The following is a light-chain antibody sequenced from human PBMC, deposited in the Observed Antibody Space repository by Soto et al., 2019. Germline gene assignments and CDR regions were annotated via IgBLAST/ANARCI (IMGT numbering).Light chain of an antibody. CDR2: GAS. V-gene: IGKV3-20*01. CDR1: ERLSSVY. J-gene: IGKJ5*01. CDR3: QQYGGSPRIT. Sequence: DIVLTQSPGTLSLSPGERATLSCRSSERLSSVYLAWYQQRPGQPPRLLIYGASNRATGIPDRFSGSGSGTDFILIINRLEPEDVAVYYCQQYGGSPRITLGQGTRLEIK.